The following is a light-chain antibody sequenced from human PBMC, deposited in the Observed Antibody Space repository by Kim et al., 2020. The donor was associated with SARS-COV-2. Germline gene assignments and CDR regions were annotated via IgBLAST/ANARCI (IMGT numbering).Light chain of an antibody. CDR3: NSRDSSGNHVV. V-gene: IGLV3-19*01. CDR1: SLRSYY. CDR2: GKN. J-gene: IGLJ2*01. Sequence: ALGQTTGITCQGDSLRSYYASWYQQKPRQAPVLVIYGKNNRPSGIPDRFSGSSSGNTASLTITGAQAEDEADYYCNSRDSSGNHVVFGGGTQLTVL.